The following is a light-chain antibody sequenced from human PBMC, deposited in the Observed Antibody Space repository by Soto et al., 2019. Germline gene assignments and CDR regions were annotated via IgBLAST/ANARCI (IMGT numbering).Light chain of an antibody. V-gene: IGKV1-27*01. CDR2: AAS. Sequence: DIQMTQSPSSLSASVGDRVTIACRASQSINNYLAWYQQRPGKVPRLLIYAASTLHSDVPSRFSGSGFGTDFTLTISSLQPEDVATYYCQRYHSALLTFGPGTKVNVK. CDR3: QRYHSALLT. J-gene: IGKJ3*01. CDR1: QSINNY.